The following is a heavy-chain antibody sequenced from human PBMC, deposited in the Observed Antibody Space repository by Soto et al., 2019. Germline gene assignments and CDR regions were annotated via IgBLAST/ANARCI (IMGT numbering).Heavy chain of an antibody. J-gene: IGHJ4*02. CDR1: GGSISSGDYY. V-gene: IGHV4-30-4*01. D-gene: IGHD3-22*01. CDR2: IYYSGST. Sequence: QVQLQESGPGLVKPSQTLSLTCTVSGGSISSGDYYWSWIRQPPGKGLEWIGYIYYSGSTYYNPSLKSRVTISVDTSKNQFSLKLSSVTAADTAVYYCAREAPHYDSSGYYRLFDYWGQGTLVTVSS. CDR3: AREAPHYDSSGYYRLFDY.